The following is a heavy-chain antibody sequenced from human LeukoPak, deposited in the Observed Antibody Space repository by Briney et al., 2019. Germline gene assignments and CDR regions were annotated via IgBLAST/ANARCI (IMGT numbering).Heavy chain of an antibody. J-gene: IGHJ4*02. CDR2: ILSSGGST. CDR1: GFTFSSYA. Sequence: GGSLRLSCAASGFTFSSYAMSWVRQAPGKGLEWVSGILSSGGSTYYADSVKGRFTISRDNAKGTLYLQMSSLRAGDTAVYYCARKASNFDYWGQGTLVTVSS. CDR3: ARKASNFDY. V-gene: IGHV3-23*01.